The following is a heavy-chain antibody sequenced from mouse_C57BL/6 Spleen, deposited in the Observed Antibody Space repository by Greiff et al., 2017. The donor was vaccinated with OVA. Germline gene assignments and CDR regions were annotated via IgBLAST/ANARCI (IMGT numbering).Heavy chain of an antibody. Sequence: EVKLQESGGGLVKPGGSLKLSCAASGFTFSDYGMHWVRQAPEKGLEWVAYISSGSSTIYYADTVKGRFTISRDNAKNTLFLQMTSLRSEDTAMYYCARDGYSYAMDYWGQGTSVTVSS. D-gene: IGHD2-3*01. CDR2: ISSGSSTI. CDR3: ARDGYSYAMDY. J-gene: IGHJ4*01. V-gene: IGHV5-17*01. CDR1: GFTFSDYG.